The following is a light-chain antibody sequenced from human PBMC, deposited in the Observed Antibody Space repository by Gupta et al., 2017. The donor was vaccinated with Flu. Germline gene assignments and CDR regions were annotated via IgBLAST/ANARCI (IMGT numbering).Light chain of an antibody. Sequence: QSVLSQPPSASGTPGQRVTISCSGSSSDIGSNYVNWYQQLPGTAPKLRTYSNNQRPSGVPDRFSGSKSGTSASLAIRGLRSEDEAAYYCAAWDDSLSVYVLGTGTEVTVL. J-gene: IGLJ1*01. CDR2: SNN. CDR3: AAWDDSLSVYV. V-gene: IGLV1-47*02. CDR1: SSDIGSNY.